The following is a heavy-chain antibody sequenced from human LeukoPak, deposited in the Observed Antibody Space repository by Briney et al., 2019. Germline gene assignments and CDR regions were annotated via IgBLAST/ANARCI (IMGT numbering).Heavy chain of an antibody. CDR1: GYIFLTYG. V-gene: IGHV1-18*01. J-gene: IGHJ5*02. CDR3: ARVGDGYRGNSRAFDP. D-gene: IGHD5-24*01. Sequence: ASVKPSCKAPGYIFLTYGISWVRQSPGQGLEWMGWISTYNGHTKHAQYIQGRVTLTPDTSTTTPYMELRSLRADDPTVYYCARVGDGYRGNSRAFDPWGQGALVTVSS. CDR2: ISTYNGHT.